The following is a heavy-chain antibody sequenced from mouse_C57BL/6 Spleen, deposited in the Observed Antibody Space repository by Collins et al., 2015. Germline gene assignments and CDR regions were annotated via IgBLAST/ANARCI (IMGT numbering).Heavy chain of an antibody. Sequence: DVQLQESGPGLVKPSQSLSLTCTVTGYSITSDYAWNWIRQFPGNKLEWMGYISYSGSTSYNPSLKSRISITRDTSKNQFFLQLNSVTTEDTATYYCAREAYGTLDYWGQGTTLTVSS. V-gene: IGHV3-2*02. CDR3: AREAYGTLDY. CDR1: GYSITSDYA. CDR2: ISYSGST. J-gene: IGHJ2*01. D-gene: IGHD2-1*01.